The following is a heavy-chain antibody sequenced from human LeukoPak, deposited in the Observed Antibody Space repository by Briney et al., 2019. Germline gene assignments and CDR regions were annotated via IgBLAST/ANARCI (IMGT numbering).Heavy chain of an antibody. CDR1: GGSISSYY. Sequence: SETLSLTCTVSGGSISSYYWSWIRQPPGKGLEWIGYIYYSGSTNYNPSLKSRVTISVDTSKNQFSLKLSSVTAADTAVYYCARGVVWFGELSDPWGQGTLVTVSS. CDR2: IYYSGST. J-gene: IGHJ5*02. V-gene: IGHV4-59*01. CDR3: ARGVVWFGELSDP. D-gene: IGHD3-10*01.